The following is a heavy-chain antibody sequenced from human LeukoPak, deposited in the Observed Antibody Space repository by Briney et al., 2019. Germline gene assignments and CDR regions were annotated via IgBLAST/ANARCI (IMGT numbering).Heavy chain of an antibody. CDR3: ARDEIAVDQTAYGMDV. Sequence: GASVKVSCKASGYTFTGYYMHWVRQAPGQGLEWMGWMNPNSGNTGYAQKFQGRVTMTRNTSISTAYMELSSLRSEDTAVYYCARDEIAVDQTAYGMDVWGQGTTVTVSS. CDR2: MNPNSGNT. D-gene: IGHD6-19*01. J-gene: IGHJ6*02. V-gene: IGHV1-8*02. CDR1: GYTFTGYY.